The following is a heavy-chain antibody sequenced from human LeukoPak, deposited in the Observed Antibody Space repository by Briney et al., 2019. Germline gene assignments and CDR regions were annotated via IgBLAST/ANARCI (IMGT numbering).Heavy chain of an antibody. J-gene: IGHJ4*02. V-gene: IGHV1-3*01. CDR2: INAGNANT. CDR1: GYTFTSYA. Sequence: RASVKVSCKASGYTFTSYAMHWVRQAPGQRLEWIGWINAGNANTKYSQKFQGRVTITRDTSASTAYMELSSLRSEDTAVYYCARDPGGYYDAPLYWGQGTLVTVSS. D-gene: IGHD3-22*01. CDR3: ARDPGGYYDAPLY.